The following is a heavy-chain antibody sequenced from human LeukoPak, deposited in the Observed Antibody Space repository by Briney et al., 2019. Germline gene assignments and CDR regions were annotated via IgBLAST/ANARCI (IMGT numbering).Heavy chain of an antibody. J-gene: IGHJ4*02. CDR2: ITESGGGT. D-gene: IGHD6-25*01. Sequence: GGSLRLSCAASGFTFGSYAMSWVRQAPGKGLEWVSAITESGGGTYNADSVKGRITISRDNSKKTLFLQMNSLRAEDTAIYYCAKGSAAGRPYYFDYWGQGTLVTVSS. CDR3: AKGSAAGRPYYFDY. CDR1: GFTFGSYA. V-gene: IGHV3-23*01.